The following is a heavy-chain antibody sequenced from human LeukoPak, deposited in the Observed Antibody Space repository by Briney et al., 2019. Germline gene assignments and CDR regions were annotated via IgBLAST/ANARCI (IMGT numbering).Heavy chain of an antibody. CDR2: ISSSSSNI. D-gene: IGHD3-3*01. CDR1: GFTFSSYS. Sequence: GGSLRLSCAASGFTFSSYSMNWVRQAPGKGLEGVSYISSSSSNICYADSVKGRFTISTDNAKNSLYLQMNSLRAEDTAVYYCARDRFITIFGVVISNWFDPWGQGTLVTVSS. V-gene: IGHV3-48*04. CDR3: ARDRFITIFGVVISNWFDP. J-gene: IGHJ5*02.